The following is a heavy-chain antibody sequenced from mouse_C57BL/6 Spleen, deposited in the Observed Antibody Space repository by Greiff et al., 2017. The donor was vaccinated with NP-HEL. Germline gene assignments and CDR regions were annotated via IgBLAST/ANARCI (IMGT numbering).Heavy chain of an antibody. Sequence: QVQLKQPGAELVKPGASVKLSCKASGYTFTSYWMHWVKQRPGRGLEWIGRIDPNSGGTKYNEKFKSKATLTVDKPSSTAYMQLSSLTSEDSAVYYCARNGNYDGFAYWGQGTLVTVSA. CDR2: IDPNSGGT. J-gene: IGHJ3*01. CDR3: ARNGNYDGFAY. V-gene: IGHV1-72*01. CDR1: GYTFTSYW. D-gene: IGHD2-4*01.